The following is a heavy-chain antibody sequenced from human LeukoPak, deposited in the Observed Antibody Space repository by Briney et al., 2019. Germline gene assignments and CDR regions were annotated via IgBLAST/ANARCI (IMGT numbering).Heavy chain of an antibody. V-gene: IGHV3-21*01. CDR3: ARGISMITFGGVFGY. Sequence: PGGSLRLSCAASGFTFSSYSMNWVRQAPGKGLEWVSSISSSSSYIYYADSVKGRFTISRDNSKNTLYLQMNSLRAEDTAVYYCARGISMITFGGVFGYWGQGTLVTVSS. J-gene: IGHJ4*02. CDR1: GFTFSSYS. CDR2: ISSSSSYI. D-gene: IGHD3-16*01.